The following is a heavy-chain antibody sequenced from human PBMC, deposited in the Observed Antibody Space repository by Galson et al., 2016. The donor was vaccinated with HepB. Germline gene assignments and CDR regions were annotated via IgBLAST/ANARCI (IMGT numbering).Heavy chain of an antibody. CDR2: INHSGYT. V-gene: IGHV4-34*01. J-gene: IGHJ3*02. CDR3: ARYAVGPHYYDSAGYSNAAFDI. CDR1: GESLSGFY. Sequence: ETLSLTCAVYGESLSGFYWSCIRQPPGKGLEWIGEINHSGYTNYNPSVESRVTISVDTSKNQFSLKLSSVTATDTAVYYCARYAVGPHYYDSAGYSNAAFDIWGQGTMVTVSS. D-gene: IGHD3-22*01.